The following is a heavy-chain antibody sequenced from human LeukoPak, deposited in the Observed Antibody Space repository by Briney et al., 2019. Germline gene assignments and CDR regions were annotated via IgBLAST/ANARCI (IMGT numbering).Heavy chain of an antibody. CDR2: ISGSGGST. V-gene: IGHV3-23*01. D-gene: IGHD3-3*01. Sequence: GGSLRLSCVASGFSFSSHAMSWVRQAPGKGLEWVSAISGSGGSTYYADSVKGRVTISRDNSKNTLYLQMNSLRAEDTAVYYCAKSAAGVWSGYYYWLDPWGQGTLVTASS. J-gene: IGHJ5*02. CDR3: AKSAAGVWSGYYYWLDP. CDR1: GFSFSSHA.